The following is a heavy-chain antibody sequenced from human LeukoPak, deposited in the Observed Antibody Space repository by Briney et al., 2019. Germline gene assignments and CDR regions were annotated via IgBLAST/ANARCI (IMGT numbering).Heavy chain of an antibody. CDR3: ARGSGSYSYEDY. Sequence: PSETLSLTCAVYGGSFSGYYWSWIRQPPGTGLEWTGEISHSGSTNYNPSLKGRVTISVDMSKNQLSLKLSSVTAADTAVYYCARGSGSYSYEDYWGQGTLVTVSS. D-gene: IGHD1-26*01. V-gene: IGHV4-34*01. CDR1: GGSFSGYY. CDR2: ISHSGST. J-gene: IGHJ4*02.